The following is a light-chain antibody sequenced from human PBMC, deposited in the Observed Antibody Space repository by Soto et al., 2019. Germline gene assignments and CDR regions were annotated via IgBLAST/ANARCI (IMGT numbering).Light chain of an antibody. Sequence: EIVFTQSPATLSLSPGETATLSCRASQSVRNYLAWYQQKHGQAPRLLIYDASNRATGIPARFSGTGSETDLTITISSLEPEDFEIYYCQQRSKMPLTFGHGTKVDIK. CDR3: QQRSKMPLT. CDR1: QSVRNY. V-gene: IGKV3-11*01. J-gene: IGKJ1*01. CDR2: DAS.